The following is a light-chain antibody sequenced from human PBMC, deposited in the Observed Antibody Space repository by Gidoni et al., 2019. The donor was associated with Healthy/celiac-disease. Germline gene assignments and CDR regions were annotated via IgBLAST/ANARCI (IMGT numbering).Light chain of an antibody. CDR2: DAS. Sequence: IVLTQSPATLSLSPGEIATLSCRASQSVSSYLAWYQQKPGQAPRLLIYDASTRATGIPARCSGGGSGTDVTLTISSLEPEDFAVYYCRQRSNWPISTFGPGTKVDIK. V-gene: IGKV3-11*01. J-gene: IGKJ3*01. CDR1: QSVSSY. CDR3: RQRSNWPIST.